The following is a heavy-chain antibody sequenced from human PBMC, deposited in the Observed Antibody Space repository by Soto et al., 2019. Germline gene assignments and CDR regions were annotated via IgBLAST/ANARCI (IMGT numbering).Heavy chain of an antibody. Sequence: QVQLVQSGAEVKKPGSSVKVSCKASGCTFSSYTISWVRQAPGQGLEWMGRIIPILGIANYAQKFQGRVTITADKSTSTAYMEMSSLRSEDTAVYSCARDQDCSGGSGWFLESTWGQGTLVTVSS. J-gene: IGHJ4*02. D-gene: IGHD2-15*01. V-gene: IGHV1-69*08. CDR2: IIPILGIA. CDR3: ARDQDCSGGSGWFLEST. CDR1: GCTFSSYT.